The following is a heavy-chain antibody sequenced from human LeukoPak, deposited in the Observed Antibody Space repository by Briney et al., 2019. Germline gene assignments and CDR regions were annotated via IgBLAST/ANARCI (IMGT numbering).Heavy chain of an antibody. J-gene: IGHJ4*02. CDR3: ARDGGSSSWYGFDY. CDR2: INPNSGGT. D-gene: IGHD6-13*01. V-gene: IGHV1-2*06. CDR1: GYTFTGYY. Sequence: GASVKVSCKASGYTFTGYYMHWVRQAPGQGLEWMGRINPNSGGTNYAQKFQGRVTMTRDTSISTAYVELSRLRSDDTAVYYCARDGGSSSWYGFDYWGQGTLVTVSS.